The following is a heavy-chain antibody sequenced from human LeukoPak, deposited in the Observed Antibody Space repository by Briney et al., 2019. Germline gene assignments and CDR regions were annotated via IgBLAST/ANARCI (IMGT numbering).Heavy chain of an antibody. J-gene: IGHJ4*02. Sequence: GGSLRLSCAASGFTFSSYAMSWVRQAPGKGLEWVSAISGSGGSTYYADSVKGRFTISRDNSKNTLYQQMNSLRAEDTAVYYCAKPRSGWSLWDYWGQGTLVTVSS. V-gene: IGHV3-23*01. D-gene: IGHD6-19*01. CDR2: ISGSGGST. CDR1: GFTFSSYA. CDR3: AKPRSGWSLWDY.